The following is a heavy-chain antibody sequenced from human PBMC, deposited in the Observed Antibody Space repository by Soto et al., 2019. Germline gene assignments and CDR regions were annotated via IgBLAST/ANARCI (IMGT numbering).Heavy chain of an antibody. V-gene: IGHV3-23*01. CDR3: AKTISSGWYDGSDY. CDR2: ISGSGGST. J-gene: IGHJ4*02. CDR1: GFTFSSYA. Sequence: GGSLRLSCAASGFTFSSYAMSWVRQAPGKGLEWVSAISGSGGSTYYADSVKGRFTISRDNSKNTLYLQINSLRAEDTAVYYCAKTISSGWYDGSDYWGQGTLVTVSS. D-gene: IGHD6-19*01.